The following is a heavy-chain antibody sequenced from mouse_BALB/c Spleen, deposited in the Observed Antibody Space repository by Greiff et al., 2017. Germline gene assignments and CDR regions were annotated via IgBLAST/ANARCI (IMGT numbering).Heavy chain of an antibody. D-gene: IGHD4-1*01. CDR1: GFTFTDYY. CDR2: IRNKANGYTT. Sequence: EVQLVESGGGLVQPGGSLRLSCATSGFTFTDYYMSWVRQPPGKALEWLGFIRNKANGYTTEYSASVKGRFTISRDTSQSILYLQMNTPRADASATYYCARSGTPAIDYWGQGTSVTVSS. J-gene: IGHJ4*01. V-gene: IGHV7-3*02. CDR3: ARSGTPAIDY.